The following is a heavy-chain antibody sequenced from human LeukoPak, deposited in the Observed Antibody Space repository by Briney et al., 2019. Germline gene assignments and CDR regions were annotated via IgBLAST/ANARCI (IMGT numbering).Heavy chain of an antibody. V-gene: IGHV1-8*01. J-gene: IGHJ3*02. Sequence: ASVKVSCKASRYTFTSDDINWVRQATGQGLEWMGWMNPNSGNTGYAQKFQGRVTMTRNTSISTAYMELSSLRSEDTAVYYCARVGPDYDFWSGYSYLRSDAFDIWGQGTMVTVSS. CDR2: MNPNSGNT. CDR3: ARVGPDYDFWSGYSYLRSDAFDI. D-gene: IGHD3-3*01. CDR1: RYTFTSDD.